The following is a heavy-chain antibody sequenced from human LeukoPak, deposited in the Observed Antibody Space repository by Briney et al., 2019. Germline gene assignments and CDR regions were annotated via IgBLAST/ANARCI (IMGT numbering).Heavy chain of an antibody. Sequence: GASVKVSCKASGGTFSSYAISWVRQAPGQGLEWMGWINPNSGGTNYAQKFQGRVTMTRDTSISTAYMELSRLRSDDTAVYYCARVHYFDYWGQGTLVTVSS. CDR2: INPNSGGT. J-gene: IGHJ4*02. CDR3: ARVHYFDY. V-gene: IGHV1-2*02. CDR1: GGTFSSYA.